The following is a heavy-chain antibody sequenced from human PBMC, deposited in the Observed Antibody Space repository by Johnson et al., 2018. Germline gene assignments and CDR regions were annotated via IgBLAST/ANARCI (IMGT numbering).Heavy chain of an antibody. Sequence: QVQLVESGAEVKKPGASVKVSCKASGYTFTSYYMHWVRQAPGQGLEWMGIINPSGGSTSYAQKFQGRVTMTRDTSTSTVSMELSSLRSEDTAGYSCASGGVGGGALDIGGQGTMVTVSS. CDR3: ASGGVGGGALDI. CDR2: INPSGGST. D-gene: IGHD3-16*01. J-gene: IGHJ3*02. V-gene: IGHV1-46*01. CDR1: GYTFTSYY.